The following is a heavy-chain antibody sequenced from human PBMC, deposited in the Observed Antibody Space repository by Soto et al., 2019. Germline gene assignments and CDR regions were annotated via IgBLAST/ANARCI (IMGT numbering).Heavy chain of an antibody. Sequence: QVQLVQSGAEAQKPGSSVKVSCKSSGGTFSSYAISWVRQSPGQGRAWMGGIIPIFDTADYAQKFQGRITITADESTSTAYMELSSLRSEDTAVYDCARVRYFAPSYGMDVWGQGTTVTVSS. CDR1: GGTFSSYA. V-gene: IGHV1-69*01. CDR2: IIPIFDTA. J-gene: IGHJ6*02. D-gene: IGHD3-9*01. CDR3: ARVRYFAPSYGMDV.